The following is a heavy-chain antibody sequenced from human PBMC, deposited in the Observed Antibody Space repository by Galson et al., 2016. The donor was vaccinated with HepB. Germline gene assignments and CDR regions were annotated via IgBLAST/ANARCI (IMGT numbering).Heavy chain of an antibody. D-gene: IGHD3-22*01. CDR1: GFTVSSNY. CDR3: AYDSSGYQDF. V-gene: IGHV3-53*01. CDR2: IYSGGST. Sequence: SLRLSCAASGFTVSSNYMSWVRQAPGKGLEWVSVIYSGGSTYYADSVKGRFTISRDNSKNTLYLQMNSLTAEDTAVYYCAYDSSGYQDFWGQGTLVTVSS. J-gene: IGHJ4*02.